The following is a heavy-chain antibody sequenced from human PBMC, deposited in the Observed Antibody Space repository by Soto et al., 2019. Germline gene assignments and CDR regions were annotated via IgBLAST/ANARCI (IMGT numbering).Heavy chain of an antibody. CDR2: INVHSGGT. CDR3: ASGSSSNWPDF. D-gene: IGHD6-13*01. V-gene: IGHV1-2*02. CDR1: GYIFTDYY. Sequence: GASVKVSCKASGYIFTDYYMHWVRQAPGQGLEWMGWINVHSGGTNYPQKFQGRVTMTRDTSISTAYMELSSLRSDDTAVYYCASGSSSNWPDFWGQGTLVTVSS. J-gene: IGHJ4*02.